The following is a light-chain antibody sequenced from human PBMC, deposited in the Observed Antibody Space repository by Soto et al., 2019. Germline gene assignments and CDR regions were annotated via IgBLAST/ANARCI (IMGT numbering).Light chain of an antibody. CDR2: DAS. V-gene: IGKV1-5*01. J-gene: IGKJ2*01. Sequence: DTQLTQSPSTLSASVGDRVTITCRARQSISKWLAWYQQKPGKAPKLLIYDASTLGRGVPSRFSGSGSGTEFTLTISSLQPYDSATYYCQEYNTYSRYTFGQGTKLEI. CDR1: QSISKW. CDR3: QEYNTYSRYT.